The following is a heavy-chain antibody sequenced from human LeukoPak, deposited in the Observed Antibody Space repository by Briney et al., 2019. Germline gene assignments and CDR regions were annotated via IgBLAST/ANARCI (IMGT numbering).Heavy chain of an antibody. J-gene: IGHJ5*02. CDR2: IDPSDSDT. V-gene: IGHV5-10-1*01. D-gene: IGHD3-10*01. CDR3: ARHVNWRSGQSWFDP. CDR1: GYSFTGYW. Sequence: GESLKISCKASGYSFTGYWISWVRQMPGEGLEWMGRIDPSDSDTNYSPSFQGHVTMSADKSISTAYLQWSSLKASDTAMYFCARHVNWRSGQSWFDPWGQGTLVTVSS.